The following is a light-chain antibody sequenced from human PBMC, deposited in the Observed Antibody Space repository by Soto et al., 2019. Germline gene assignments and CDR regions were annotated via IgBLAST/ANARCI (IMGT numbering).Light chain of an antibody. V-gene: IGKV3-15*01. Sequence: EIVMTQSPATLSVSPGERATLSCRASQSVSSNLAWYQQKPGQAPRLLIYGASTRATGIPARFSGSRSGTECTLTISSLQSEDFAVYYCQHYNNWPRTFGQGTKVEIK. J-gene: IGKJ1*01. CDR3: QHYNNWPRT. CDR2: GAS. CDR1: QSVSSN.